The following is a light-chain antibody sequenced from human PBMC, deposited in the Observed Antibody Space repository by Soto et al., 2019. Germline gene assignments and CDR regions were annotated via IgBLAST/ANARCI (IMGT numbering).Light chain of an antibody. J-gene: IGLJ3*02. V-gene: IGLV2-14*01. Sequence: QSALTQPASVSGSPGQSITISCTGTSSDIGIFNYVSWYQQHPGKAPKLIIYEVTNRPSGVSDRFSGSKSGNTASLNISGLQADDEADYYCSSYTSSSTLGVFGGGTKLTVL. CDR1: SSDIGIFNY. CDR3: SSYTSSSTLGV. CDR2: EVT.